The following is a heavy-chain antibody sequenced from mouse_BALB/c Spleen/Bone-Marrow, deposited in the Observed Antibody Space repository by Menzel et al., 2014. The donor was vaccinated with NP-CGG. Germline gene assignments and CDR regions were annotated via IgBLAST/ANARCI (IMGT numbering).Heavy chain of an antibody. D-gene: IGHD2-3*01. V-gene: IGHV4-1*02. CDR2: INPDSSTI. CDR1: GFDFSRYW. Sequence: EVKLLESGGGLVQPGGSLKLSCAASGFDFSRYWMSWVRQAPGKGLEWIGEINPDSSTINYTPSLKDKFIISRDNAKNTLYLQMSKVRSEDTDLYYCASYDGYYYWYFDVWGAGTTVTVSS. CDR3: ASYDGYYYWYFDV. J-gene: IGHJ1*01.